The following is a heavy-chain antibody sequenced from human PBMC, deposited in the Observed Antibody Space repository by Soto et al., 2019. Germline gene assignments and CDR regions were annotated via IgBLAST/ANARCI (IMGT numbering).Heavy chain of an antibody. CDR3: GRISSHGDYAY. CDR1: SGSMSDGSFY. D-gene: IGHD4-17*01. V-gene: IGHV4-39*01. J-gene: IGHJ4*02. Sequence: SETLSLTCTVSSGSMSDGSFYWGWIRQPPGKGLEFIGTMFHSGSTYYNPSLRRRVTISVAMSKNQFSLKLTSVTAADTAVYYCGRISSHGDYAYWGQGTLVTVSS. CDR2: MFHSGST.